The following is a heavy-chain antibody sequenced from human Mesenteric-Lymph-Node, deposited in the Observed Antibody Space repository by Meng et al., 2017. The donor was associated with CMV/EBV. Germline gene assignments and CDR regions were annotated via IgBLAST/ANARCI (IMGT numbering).Heavy chain of an antibody. J-gene: IGHJ6*02. CDR2: VNFNSGGT. CDR1: GYTFTDYY. Sequence: ASVKVSCKTSGYTFTDYYIHWVRQAPGQGLEWMGWVNFNSGGTNYAQFYQGRVTMTRDTSVTTAYMELSSPRSDDTAVYYCARVRVGFMDVWGQGTTVTVSS. CDR3: ARVRVGFMDV. V-gene: IGHV1-2*02. D-gene: IGHD3-10*01.